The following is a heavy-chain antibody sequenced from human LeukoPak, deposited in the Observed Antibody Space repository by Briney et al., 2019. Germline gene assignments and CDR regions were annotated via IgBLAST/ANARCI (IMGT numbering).Heavy chain of an antibody. V-gene: IGHV3-48*01. CDR2: ISKSSSTI. J-gene: IGHJ6*02. CDR3: ARNNGMDV. Sequence: PGGSLRLSCAASGFTFSSFGMTWVRQAPGEGLQWVSYISKSSSTISYADSVKGRFSISRDNARNSLYLQMNSLRAEDKALYHCARNNGMDVWGQGTTVIVSS. CDR1: GFTFSSFG.